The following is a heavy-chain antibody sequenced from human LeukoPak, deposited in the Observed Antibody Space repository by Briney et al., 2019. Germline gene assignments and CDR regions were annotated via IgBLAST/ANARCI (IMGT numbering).Heavy chain of an antibody. D-gene: IGHD3-22*01. CDR2: IKQDGSEK. V-gene: IGHV3-7*01. CDR1: GFTFSSYW. CDR3: ARWAMMRPFDY. Sequence: GGSLRLSCAASGFTFSSYWMSWVRQAPGKGLEWVANIKQDGSEKYYVDPVKGRSTISRDNAKNSLYLQMNSLRAEDTAVYYCARWAMMRPFDYWGQGTLVTVSS. J-gene: IGHJ4*02.